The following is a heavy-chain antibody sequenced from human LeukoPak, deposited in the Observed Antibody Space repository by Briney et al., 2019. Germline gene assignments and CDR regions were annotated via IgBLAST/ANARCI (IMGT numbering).Heavy chain of an antibody. V-gene: IGHV3-30-3*01. D-gene: IGHD3-3*01. CDR3: ARDLDGDGAYDY. J-gene: IGHJ4*02. CDR1: GVTFSSYA. CDR2: ISYDGSNK. Sequence: PGRSLRLSCAASGVTFSSYAMHWVRQAPGKGLEWVAVISYDGSNKYYADSVKGRFTISRDNSKNTLYLQMNSLRAEDTAVYYCARDLDGDGAYDYWGQGTLVTVSS.